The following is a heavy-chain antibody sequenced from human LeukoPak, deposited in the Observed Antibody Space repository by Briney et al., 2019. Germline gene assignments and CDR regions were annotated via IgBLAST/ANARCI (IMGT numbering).Heavy chain of an antibody. CDR2: IYYSGST. J-gene: IGHJ4*02. CDR1: GGSISSSSYY. CDR3: ARNLIPEQLVLNF. V-gene: IGHV4-39*07. Sequence: SETLSLTCTVSGGSISSSSYYWGWIRQPPGKGLEWIGSIYYSGSTYYNPSLKSRVTISVDTSKNQFSLKLSSVTAADTAVYYCARNLIPEQLVLNFWGQGTLVTVSS. D-gene: IGHD6-13*01.